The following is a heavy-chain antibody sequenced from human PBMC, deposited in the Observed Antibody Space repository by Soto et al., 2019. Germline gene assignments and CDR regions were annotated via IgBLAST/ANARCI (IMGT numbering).Heavy chain of an antibody. CDR3: TSKFGQLLADAFDI. CDR1: GGSISSGGYS. CDR2: IYHSGST. Sequence: SETLSLTCAVSGGSISSGGYSRSWIRQPPGKGLEWIGEIYHSGSTNYNPSLQSRVTISVDKSKNEFSLKMSSVTDADTAVYYCTSKFGQLLADAFDIWGQGTMVTVSS. V-gene: IGHV4-30-2*01. D-gene: IGHD3-10*01. J-gene: IGHJ3*02.